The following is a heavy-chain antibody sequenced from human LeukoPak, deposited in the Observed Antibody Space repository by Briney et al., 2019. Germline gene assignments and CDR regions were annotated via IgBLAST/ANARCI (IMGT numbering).Heavy chain of an antibody. J-gene: IGHJ4*02. V-gene: IGHV3-7*03. CDR2: IRQDGDTK. D-gene: IGHD6-13*01. CDR3: ARSLPYGTTWYGRSDF. Sequence: GGSLRLSCAVSGFPFNAYWMTWVRQAPGKGLEWVANIRQDGDTKYYVDTVKGRFTISRDNAMNSLYLQMNSLRAEDTAIYYCARSLPYGTTWYGRSDFWGQGTLVTVSS. CDR1: GFPFNAYW.